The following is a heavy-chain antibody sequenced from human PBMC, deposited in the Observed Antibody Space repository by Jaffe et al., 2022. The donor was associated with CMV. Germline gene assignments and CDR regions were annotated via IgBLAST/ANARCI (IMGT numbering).Heavy chain of an antibody. CDR3: AGGQGAVAGYDY. CDR1: GGSISSYY. J-gene: IGHJ4*02. Sequence: QVQLQESGPGLVKPSETLSLTCTVSGGSISSYYWSWIRQPPGKGLEWIGYIYYSGSTNYNPSLKSRVTISVDTSKNQFSLKLSSVTAADTAVYYCAGGQGAVAGYDYWGQGTLVTVSS. D-gene: IGHD6-19*01. V-gene: IGHV4-59*01. CDR2: IYYSGST.